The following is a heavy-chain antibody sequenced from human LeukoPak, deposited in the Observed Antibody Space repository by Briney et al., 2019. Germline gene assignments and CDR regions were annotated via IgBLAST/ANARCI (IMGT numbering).Heavy chain of an antibody. CDR1: GGSFSGYY. V-gene: IGHV4-34*01. J-gene: IGHJ4*02. CDR2: INHSGST. Sequence: SETLSLTCAVYGGSFSGYYWSWIRQPPGKGLEWIGEINHSGSTNHNPSLKSRVTISVDTSKNQFSLELSSVTAADTAVYYCARVVWFLDYWGQGTLVTVSS. D-gene: IGHD3-3*01. CDR3: ARVVWFLDY.